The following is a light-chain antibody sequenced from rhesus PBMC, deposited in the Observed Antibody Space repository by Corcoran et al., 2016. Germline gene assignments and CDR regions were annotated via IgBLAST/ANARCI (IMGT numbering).Light chain of an antibody. CDR3: HQYTNWPYS. CDR1: QSVSRS. J-gene: IGKJ2*01. CDR2: GAS. V-gene: IGKV3-42*03. Sequence: EIVLTQSPATLSLSPGERATLSCRASQSVSRSLAWYQQKPGQVPRLLFYGASSRATGIPDRFSGSGSGTAFTLTISSLEPEDFAVYYCHQYTNWPYSFGQGTKVEIK.